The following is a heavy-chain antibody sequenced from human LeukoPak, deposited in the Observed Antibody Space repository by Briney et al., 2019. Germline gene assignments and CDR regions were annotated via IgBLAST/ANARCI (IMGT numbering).Heavy chain of an antibody. J-gene: IGHJ5*02. CDR1: GFTFSSYS. D-gene: IGHD1-26*01. V-gene: IGHV3-21*04. CDR3: AKYGLVGATRWFDP. CDR2: ISSSSSYI. Sequence: PGGSLRLSCAASGFTFSSYSMNWVRQAPGKGLEWVSSISSSSSYIYYADSVNGRFTISRDNSKNTLFLQMNSLRDEDTAVYYCAKYGLVGATRWFDPWGQGTLVTVSS.